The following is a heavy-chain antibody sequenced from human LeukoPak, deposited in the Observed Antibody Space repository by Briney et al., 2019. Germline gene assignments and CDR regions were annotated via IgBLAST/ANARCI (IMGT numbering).Heavy chain of an antibody. CDR3: ARQPIAHHYYDSSGYLVY. CDR1: GYTFTSYG. CDR2: ISAYNGNT. V-gene: IGHV1-18*01. D-gene: IGHD3-22*01. Sequence: ASVKVSCKASGYTFTSYGISWVRQAPGQGLEWMGWISAYNGNTNYAQKLQGRVTMTTDTSTSTAYMELRSLRSDDTAVYYCARQPIAHHYYDSSGYLVYWGQGTLVTISS. J-gene: IGHJ4*02.